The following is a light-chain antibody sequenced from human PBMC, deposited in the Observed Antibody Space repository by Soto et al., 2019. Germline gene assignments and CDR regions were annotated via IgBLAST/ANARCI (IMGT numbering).Light chain of an antibody. CDR1: QGINNW. Sequence: DIQMTQSPSSVSASVGDRVTITCRASQGINNWLAWYQQKPGKAPELLIYAVSYLRSGVPSRFSGSGSGTDFTHHISSLQPEDSATYFCKQSSAFPITFGGGTKVEIK. V-gene: IGKV1-12*01. CDR2: AVS. CDR3: KQSSAFPIT. J-gene: IGKJ4*01.